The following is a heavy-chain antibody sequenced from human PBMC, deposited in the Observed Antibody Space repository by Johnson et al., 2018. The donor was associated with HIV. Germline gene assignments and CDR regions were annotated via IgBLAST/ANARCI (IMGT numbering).Heavy chain of an antibody. CDR1: GFTVSSYY. D-gene: IGHD3-22*01. CDR2: IYSGGST. CDR3: AKIRITKIVVGGGVDAFGI. Sequence: VQLVESGGGLIQPGGSLRLSCAASGFTVSSYYMSWVRQAPGKGLEWVSVIYSGGSTYYADSVKGRFTISSDNSKNTLHLQMKSLRAEDTAAYYCAKIRITKIVVGGGVDAFGIWGQGENVTGSS. J-gene: IGHJ3*02. V-gene: IGHV3-66*03.